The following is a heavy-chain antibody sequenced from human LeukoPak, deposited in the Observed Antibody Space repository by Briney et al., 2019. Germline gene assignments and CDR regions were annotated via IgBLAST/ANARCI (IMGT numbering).Heavy chain of an antibody. CDR3: ARGPDYYDSSGSFDY. CDR2: IWFDGSNK. Sequence: PGGSLRHSCAASEFTFSSYGMHWVRQAPGKGLEWVAVIWFDGSNKYYADSVKGRFTISRDNSKNTLYLQMNSLRAEDTAVYYCARGPDYYDSSGSFDYWGQGTLVTVSS. D-gene: IGHD3-22*01. J-gene: IGHJ4*02. V-gene: IGHV3-33*01. CDR1: EFTFSSYG.